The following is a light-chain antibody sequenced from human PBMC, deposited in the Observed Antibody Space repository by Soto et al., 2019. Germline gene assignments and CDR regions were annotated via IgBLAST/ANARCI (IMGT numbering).Light chain of an antibody. CDR1: QSVSVH. V-gene: IGKV3D-15*01. Sequence: EIVLTQSPATLSLSPGERATLSCRASQSVSVHLAWYQQRPGQAPRLLVYGASARATGIPAKFSASGSGTEFTLTISSLESEDFAVYYCQQYDRWPRTFGQGTKVDIK. J-gene: IGKJ1*01. CDR2: GAS. CDR3: QQYDRWPRT.